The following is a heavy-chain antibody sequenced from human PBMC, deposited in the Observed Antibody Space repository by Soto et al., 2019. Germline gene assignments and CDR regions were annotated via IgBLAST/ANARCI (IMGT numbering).Heavy chain of an antibody. CDR1: GFTFSNAW. V-gene: IGHV3-15*07. CDR2: IKSKTDGGTT. J-gene: IGHJ4*02. Sequence: GGSLRLSCAASGFTFSNAWMNWVRQAPGKGLEWVGRIKSKTDGGTTDYAAPVKGRFTISRDDSKNTLYLQMNSLKTEDTAVYYCTTARITIFGVVIIQGGTLDYWGQGTLVTVSS. D-gene: IGHD3-3*01. CDR3: TTARITIFGVVIIQGGTLDY.